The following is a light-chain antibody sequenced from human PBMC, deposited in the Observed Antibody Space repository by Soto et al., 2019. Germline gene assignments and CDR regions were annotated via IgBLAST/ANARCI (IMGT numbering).Light chain of an antibody. J-gene: IGLJ1*01. V-gene: IGLV6-57*02. CDR1: SGSIASNY. CDR2: EDN. CDR3: QSYDSSNYV. Sequence: NFMLTQPHSVSESPGKTVTISCTGSSGSIASNYVQWYQQRPGSAPTTVIYEDNQRPSGVPDRFSGSIDNSSNSASLTISGLKTEDEADYYCQSYDSSNYVFGTGTKVTVL.